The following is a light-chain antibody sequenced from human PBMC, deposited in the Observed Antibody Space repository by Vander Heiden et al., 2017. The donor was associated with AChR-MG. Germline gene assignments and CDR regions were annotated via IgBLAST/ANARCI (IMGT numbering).Light chain of an antibody. CDR3: ATWDDSLNAVG. J-gene: IGLJ2*01. CDR1: RSNIGGNT. CDR2: RNN. V-gene: IGLV1-44*01. Sequence: QSVLTQPPSASGTPGQRVTISCSGSRSNIGGNTVNWYQQLPGTAPKLLIYRNNQRPSGAPDRFSGSKSGTSASLAISGLQSEDEAEYDCATWDDSLNAVGFGGGTKLTAL.